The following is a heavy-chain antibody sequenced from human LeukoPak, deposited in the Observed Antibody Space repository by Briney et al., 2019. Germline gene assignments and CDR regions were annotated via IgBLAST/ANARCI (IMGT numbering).Heavy chain of an antibody. Sequence: PSETLSLTCPVSGGSISGDYWSWIRQPAGKGLEWIGRIYTSGSTNYNPSLKSRVTMSVDTSKNQFSLKLSSVTAADTAVYYCARALRNYEVLDYYYYYMDVWGKGTTVTVSS. CDR1: GGSISGDY. D-gene: IGHD4-11*01. J-gene: IGHJ6*03. V-gene: IGHV4-4*07. CDR2: IYTSGST. CDR3: ARALRNYEVLDYYYYYMDV.